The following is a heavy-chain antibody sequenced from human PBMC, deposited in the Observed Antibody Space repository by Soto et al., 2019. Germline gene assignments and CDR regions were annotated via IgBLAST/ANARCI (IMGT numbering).Heavy chain of an antibody. CDR1: GFTFRSYA. CDR3: ARDKVYGSGSFYYGMDV. CDR2: ISYDGSNK. J-gene: IGHJ6*02. D-gene: IGHD3-10*01. Sequence: QVQLVESGGGVVQPGRSLRLSCAASGFTFRSYAMHWVRQAPGKGLEWVAVISYDGSNKYYADSVKGRFTISRDNSKNTLYLQMNSLRAEDTAVYYCARDKVYGSGSFYYGMDVWGQGTTVTVSS. V-gene: IGHV3-30-3*01.